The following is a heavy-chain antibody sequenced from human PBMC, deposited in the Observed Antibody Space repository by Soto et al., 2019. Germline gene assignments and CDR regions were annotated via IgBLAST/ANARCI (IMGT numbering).Heavy chain of an antibody. CDR2: IKQDGSEK. CDR1: GFTFSSYW. CDR3: ARDTVAARHSSYYYYGMDV. D-gene: IGHD6-6*01. Sequence: GGSLRLSCAASGFTFSSYWMSWVRQAPGKGLEWVANIKQDGSEKYSVDSVKGRFTISRDNAKNSLYLQMNSLRAEDTAVYYCARDTVAARHSSYYYYGMDVWGQGTTVTVSS. V-gene: IGHV3-7*03. J-gene: IGHJ6*02.